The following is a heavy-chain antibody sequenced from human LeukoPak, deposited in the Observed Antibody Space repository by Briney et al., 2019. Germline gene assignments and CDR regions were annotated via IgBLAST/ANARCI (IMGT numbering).Heavy chain of an antibody. CDR1: GFAFSSYG. CDR3: AKYSSSSNYYYGMDV. J-gene: IGHJ6*02. D-gene: IGHD6-6*01. V-gene: IGHV3-30*18. CDR2: ISYDGSNN. Sequence: PGRSLRLSCAASGFAFSSYGMHWVRQAPGKGLDWVAVISYDGSNNYYEDSVKGRFTISRDNSKNTLYLQMNSPRDEDTAVYYCAKYSSSSNYYYGMDVWGQGTTVTVSS.